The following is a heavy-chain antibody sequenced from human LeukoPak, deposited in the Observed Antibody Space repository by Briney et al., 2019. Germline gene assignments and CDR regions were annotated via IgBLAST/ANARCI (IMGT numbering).Heavy chain of an antibody. D-gene: IGHD4-11*01. CDR2: IIPMFGTP. V-gene: IGHV1-69*05. CDR3: TKTSQSPVTPGAFDI. CDR1: GGSFRRSA. J-gene: IGHJ3*02. Sequence: ASVKVSCEASGGSFRRSAISWVRQTPGQGLEWMGGIIPMFGTPNYAQKFRGRVSMTTEESTSTAYMELSSLTSEDTAVYYCTKTSQSPVTPGAFDIWGQETMVTVSS.